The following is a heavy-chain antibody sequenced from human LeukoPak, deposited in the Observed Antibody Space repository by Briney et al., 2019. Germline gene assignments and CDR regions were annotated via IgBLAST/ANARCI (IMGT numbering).Heavy chain of an antibody. CDR3: CTSPSFGSSWYQFNY. CDR2: ISGRDGRT. D-gene: IGHD6-13*01. Sequence: GGSLRLSCAASGFIVSSNYMSWVRQAPGKGLEWVSAISGRDGRTYYTDSVKGRFTISRDNSKNTLYLQMNSLRAEDTAVYYCCTSPSFGSSWYQFNYWGQGALVIVSS. J-gene: IGHJ4*02. CDR1: GFIVSSNY. V-gene: IGHV3-23*01.